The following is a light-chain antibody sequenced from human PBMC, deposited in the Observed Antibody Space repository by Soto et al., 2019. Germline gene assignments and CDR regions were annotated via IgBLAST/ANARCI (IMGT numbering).Light chain of an antibody. J-gene: IGKJ3*01. V-gene: IGKV3-11*01. CDR2: DAS. CDR3: QARSNWPPGFT. CDR1: QSVSSY. Sequence: EIVLTQSPATLSLSPGERATLSCRASQSVSSYLAWYQQKPGQAPGLLIYDASNRATGIPARFSGSESGTDSPLAIHSLEPEDDAVYFCQARSNWPPGFTFGPGTNVDI.